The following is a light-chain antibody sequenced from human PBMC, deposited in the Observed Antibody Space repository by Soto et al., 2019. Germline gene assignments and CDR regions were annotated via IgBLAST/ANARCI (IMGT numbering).Light chain of an antibody. CDR2: DVD. CDR1: SSAVGGYDY. Sequence: QSALTQPRSVSGSPGQSVTISCTGTSSAVGGYDYVSWYQHHPGKAPKLMIYDVDKRPSGVPGRFSGSKSGNTASLTISGLQAEDEADYYCCSYAGSYPFVFGTGTKVTVL. J-gene: IGLJ1*01. CDR3: CSYAGSYPFV. V-gene: IGLV2-11*01.